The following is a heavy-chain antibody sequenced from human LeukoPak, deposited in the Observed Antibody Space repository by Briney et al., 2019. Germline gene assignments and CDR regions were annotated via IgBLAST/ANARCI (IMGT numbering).Heavy chain of an antibody. CDR1: GGTLSSYA. J-gene: IGHJ4*02. CDR2: IIPIFGTA. D-gene: IGHD3-22*01. V-gene: IGHV1-69*05. Sequence: GSSVKVSCKASGGTLSSYAISWVRQAPGQGLEWMGRIIPIFGTANYAQKFQGRVTITTDESTSTAYMELSSLRSEDTAVYYCAMEYYYDSSGYPMYDYWGQGTLVTVPS. CDR3: AMEYYYDSSGYPMYDY.